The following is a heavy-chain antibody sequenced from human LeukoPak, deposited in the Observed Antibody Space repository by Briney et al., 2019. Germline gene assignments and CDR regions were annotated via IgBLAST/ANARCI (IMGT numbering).Heavy chain of an antibody. CDR1: GGSFSGYY. V-gene: IGHV4-34*01. Sequence: SETLSLTCAVYGGSFSGYYWSWIRQPPGKGLEWIGEINHSGSTNYNPSLKSRVTISVDTSKNQFSLKLSSVTAADTAVYYCARSRGSGSFEFDYWGQGTLVTVSS. CDR2: INHSGST. D-gene: IGHD3-10*01. J-gene: IGHJ4*02. CDR3: ARSRGSGSFEFDY.